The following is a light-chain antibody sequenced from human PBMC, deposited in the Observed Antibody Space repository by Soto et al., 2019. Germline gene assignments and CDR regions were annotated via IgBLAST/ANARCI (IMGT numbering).Light chain of an antibody. J-gene: IGKJ1*01. CDR2: DSS. CDR3: QQYNSYSPET. CDR1: QGIGDT. V-gene: IGKV3-15*01. Sequence: EIVLTQSPAALSVSPGERVTLSCRASQGIGDTLAWYQQKPGQTPRLLIYDSSTRAIGIPIRFSGSRSGTEFTLTITSLQPDDFATYYCQQYNSYSPETFGQGTKVDIK.